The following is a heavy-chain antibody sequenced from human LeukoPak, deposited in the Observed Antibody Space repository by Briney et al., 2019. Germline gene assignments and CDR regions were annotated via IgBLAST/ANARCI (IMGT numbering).Heavy chain of an antibody. J-gene: IGHJ3*02. CDR1: GFTFSDYY. CDR3: ARWDDYSKFAFDI. CDR2: ISSSGSTI. Sequence: GSLRLSCAASGFTFSDYYMSWIRQAPGKGLEWVSYISSSGSTIYYADSVKGRFTISRDNAKNSLYLQMNSLRAEDTAVYYCARWDDYSKFAFDIWGQGTMVTVSS. D-gene: IGHD4-11*01. V-gene: IGHV3-11*04.